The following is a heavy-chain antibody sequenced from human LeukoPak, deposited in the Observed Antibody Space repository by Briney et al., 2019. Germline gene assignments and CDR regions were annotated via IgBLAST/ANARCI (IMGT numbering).Heavy chain of an antibody. CDR1: GFTFNSYG. V-gene: IGHV3-43D*03. J-gene: IGHJ4*02. CDR2: ISWDGVNT. Sequence: GGSLRLSCVGSGFTFNSYGMHWVRQAPGKGLEWVSLISWDGVNTYYSDSVKGRFTISRDNSKNSLYLQMNSLRGEDTALYHCAKAYGSGSYWHFDYWGQGTLVTVSS. CDR3: AKAYGSGSYWHFDY. D-gene: IGHD3-10*01.